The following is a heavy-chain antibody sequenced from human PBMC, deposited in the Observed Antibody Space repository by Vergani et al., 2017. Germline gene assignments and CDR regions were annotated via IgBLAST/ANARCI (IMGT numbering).Heavy chain of an antibody. CDR2: TYYRSKWYN. CDR1: GDSVSSNSAA. V-gene: IGHV6-1*01. Sequence: QVQLQQSGPGLVKPSQTLSLTCAISGDSVSSNSAAWNWIRQSPSRGLEWLGRTYYRSKWYNDYAVSVKSRITINPDTSKNQFSLQLNSVTPEDTAVYYCARVGFGDYYDSSGYYYERAFDYWGQGTLVTVSS. D-gene: IGHD3-22*01. J-gene: IGHJ4*02. CDR3: ARVGFGDYYDSSGYYYERAFDY.